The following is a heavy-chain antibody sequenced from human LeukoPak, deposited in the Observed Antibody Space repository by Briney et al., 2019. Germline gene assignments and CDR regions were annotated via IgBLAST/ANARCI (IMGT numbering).Heavy chain of an antibody. CDR2: ISYDGSNK. V-gene: IGHV3-30*01. Sequence: GGSLRLSCAASGFTFSSYAMQWVRQAPGKGLEWVAVISYDGSNKYYADSVKGRFTISRDNSKNTLYLQMNSLRAEDTAVYYCARVRYSSSSAFDYWGQGTLVTVSS. CDR1: GFTFSSYA. D-gene: IGHD6-6*01. CDR3: ARVRYSSSSAFDY. J-gene: IGHJ4*02.